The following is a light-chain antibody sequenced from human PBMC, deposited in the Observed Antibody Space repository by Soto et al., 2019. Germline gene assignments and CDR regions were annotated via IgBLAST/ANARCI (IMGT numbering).Light chain of an antibody. Sequence: EIVLTQSPGTLSLSPGERATLSCRASQSVSSSYLAWYQQKPGQAPRLLIYGASTRATGIPARFSGSGSGTEFTPTISSLQSEDFAVYYCQQYNNWPPITFGQGTRVEIK. V-gene: IGKV3D-15*01. CDR3: QQYNNWPPIT. CDR2: GAS. J-gene: IGKJ5*01. CDR1: QSVSSSY.